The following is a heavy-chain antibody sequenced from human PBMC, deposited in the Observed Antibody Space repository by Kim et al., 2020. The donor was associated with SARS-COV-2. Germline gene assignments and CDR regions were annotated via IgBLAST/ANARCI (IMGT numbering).Heavy chain of an antibody. J-gene: IGHJ6*02. Sequence: GGSLRLSCAASGFTFSSYAMSWVRQAPGKGLEWVSAIRGSGGSTYYADSVKGRFTISRDNSKNTLYLQMNSLRAEDTAVYYCARGRDGYNYYYYYGMDVWGQGTTVTVSS. CDR2: IRGSGGST. D-gene: IGHD5-12*01. V-gene: IGHV3-23*01. CDR1: GFTFSSYA. CDR3: ARGRDGYNYYYYYGMDV.